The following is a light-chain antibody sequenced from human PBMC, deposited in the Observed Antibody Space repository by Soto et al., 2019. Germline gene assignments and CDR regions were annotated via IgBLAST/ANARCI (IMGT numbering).Light chain of an antibody. CDR1: SSDVGGYNY. CDR3: ISYTSSSTLYVV. Sequence: QSALTQPASVSGSPGQSITISCTGTSSDVGGYNYDSWYQQHPGKAPKLMIYDVSNRPSGVSNRFSGSKSGNTASLTISGLQAEDEADYYCISYTSSSTLYVVFGGGTKLTVL. V-gene: IGLV2-14*01. J-gene: IGLJ2*01. CDR2: DVS.